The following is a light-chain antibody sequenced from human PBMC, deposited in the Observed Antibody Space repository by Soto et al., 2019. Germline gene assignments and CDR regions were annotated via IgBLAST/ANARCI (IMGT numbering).Light chain of an antibody. CDR1: QSVRSN. V-gene: IGKV3-15*01. CDR2: AAS. Sequence: EIVMTQSPATLSVSPGERATLSCRASQSVRSNLAWHQQKPGQAPRLLIYAASTRATGVPARFSGSGSGTEFTLTISDLQSEDFATYYCQHFKSFPITFGQGTRREIK. J-gene: IGKJ5*01. CDR3: QHFKSFPIT.